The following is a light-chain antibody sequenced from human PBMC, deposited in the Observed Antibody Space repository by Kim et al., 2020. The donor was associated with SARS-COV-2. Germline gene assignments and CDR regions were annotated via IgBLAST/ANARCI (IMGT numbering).Light chain of an antibody. J-gene: IGLJ3*02. CDR2: HTN. V-gene: IGLV8-61*01. CDR1: AGSVYTKYY. Sequence: GGTATLTMGLRAGSVYTKYYPRGYPQPPGQAPRMLISHTNSRSSGLPDRFSGSILGNKAALPMTGAQADDESDYYCVLYMGGGMWVFGGGTKLTVL. CDR3: VLYMGGGMWV.